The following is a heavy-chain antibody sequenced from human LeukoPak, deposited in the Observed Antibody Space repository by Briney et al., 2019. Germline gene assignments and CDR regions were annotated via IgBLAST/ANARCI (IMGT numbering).Heavy chain of an antibody. CDR1: GGSVSSSSYY. CDR2: IYYTGST. D-gene: IGHD1-26*01. J-gene: IGHJ4*02. V-gene: IGHV4-39*01. CDR3: VKSGGYGLIDY. Sequence: PSETLSLTCTVSGGSVSSSSYYLGWIRQPPGKGLEWIGNIYYTGSTYYNASLQSRVTISIDMSKNQFSLRLNSVTAADTAMYYCVKSGGYGLIDYWGQGTLVTVSS.